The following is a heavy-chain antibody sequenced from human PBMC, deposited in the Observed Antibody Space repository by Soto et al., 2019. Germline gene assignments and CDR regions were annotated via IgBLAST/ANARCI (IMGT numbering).Heavy chain of an antibody. Sequence: QVRLQESGPGLVKPSATLSLTCPVPDGSISSYYWSWIRQPPGKGLEWIGYIYGTGTTNYAPSLKNRVTMSLHTSKNQFSLTLSSVTAADTAMYYCAGFSSGTYLFGLWGPGTLVTVSS. J-gene: IGHJ4*02. CDR3: AGFSSGTYLFGL. CDR1: DGSISSYY. D-gene: IGHD1-26*01. CDR2: IYGTGTT. V-gene: IGHV4-59*01.